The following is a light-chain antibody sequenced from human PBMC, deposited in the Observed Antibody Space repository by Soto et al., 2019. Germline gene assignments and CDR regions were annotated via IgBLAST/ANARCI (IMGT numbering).Light chain of an antibody. CDR2: AAS. CDR1: QGIGNW. CDR3: QQAYRLPLT. Sequence: DIQVTQSPSSVSASVGDRVTVTCRASQGIGNWLAWYQQKTGKAPNLLIYAASSLQSGVPSRFSGSGSGTAFTLTISNLQPEDFATYFCQQAYRLPLTFGGGTKVEMK. J-gene: IGKJ4*01. V-gene: IGKV1-12*01.